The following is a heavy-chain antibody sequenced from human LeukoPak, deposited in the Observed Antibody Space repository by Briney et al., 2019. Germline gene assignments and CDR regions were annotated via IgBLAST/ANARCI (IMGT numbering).Heavy chain of an antibody. J-gene: IGHJ3*02. CDR1: GFTFSNYF. CDR3: ARERQDTVIHSGAFDI. CDR2: IASDGSHT. D-gene: IGHD2-21*02. Sequence: GGSLRLSCAASGFTFSNYFMHWVRQAPGKGLEWVADIASDGSHTLYVESVKGRFTISRDNSKNTLYLQMNSLRAEDTAVYFCARERQDTVIHSGAFDIWGQGTMVTVSS. V-gene: IGHV3-30*04.